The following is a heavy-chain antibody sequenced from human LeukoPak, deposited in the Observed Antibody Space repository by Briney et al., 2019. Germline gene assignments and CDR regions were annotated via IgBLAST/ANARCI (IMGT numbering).Heavy chain of an antibody. D-gene: IGHD3-16*01. V-gene: IGHV3-23*01. Sequence: GGSLRLSCSVSGFTFISYSMTWVRQAPGKGLEWLSSISGNGDNTYYADSVKGRFTISRDNSKDTLYLQMNSLRAEDTAVYYCARDDHWGYAFDIWGQGTMVTVSS. CDR2: ISGNGDNT. CDR3: ARDDHWGYAFDI. CDR1: GFTFISYS. J-gene: IGHJ3*02.